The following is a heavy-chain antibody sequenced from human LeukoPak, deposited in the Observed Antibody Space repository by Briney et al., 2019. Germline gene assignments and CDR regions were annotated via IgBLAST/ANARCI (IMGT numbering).Heavy chain of an antibody. D-gene: IGHD4-17*01. CDR1: GGSISSSSYY. J-gene: IGHJ6*02. CDR3: ASAPDMTTVTPEATYYYYDMDV. CDR2: IDYSGGA. Sequence: SETLSLTCTVSGGSISSSSYYWGWIRQPPGKGLEWIGSIDYSGGAFYNPSLESRVTISVDTSKNQFSLKLSSVTAADTAVYYCASAPDMTTVTPEATYYYYDMDVWGQGTTVTVSS. V-gene: IGHV4-39*01.